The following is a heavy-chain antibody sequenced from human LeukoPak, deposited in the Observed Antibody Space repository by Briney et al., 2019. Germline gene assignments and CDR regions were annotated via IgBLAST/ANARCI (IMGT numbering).Heavy chain of an antibody. Sequence: GGSLRLSCAASGFILSNYAMSWVRQAPGKGLEWVSTITGSAGNTYNADFVQGRFIISRDNSKTTLYLQMSSLTRADTAVNYCAKKLQPGNYHYYMDVWGKGTTVAVSS. CDR3: AKKLQPGNYHYYMDV. J-gene: IGHJ6*03. V-gene: IGHV3-23*01. D-gene: IGHD4-11*01. CDR2: ITGSAGNT. CDR1: GFILSNYA.